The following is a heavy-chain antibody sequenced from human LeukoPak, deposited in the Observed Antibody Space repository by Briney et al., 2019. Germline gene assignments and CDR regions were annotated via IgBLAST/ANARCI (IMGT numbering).Heavy chain of an antibody. D-gene: IGHD6-6*01. J-gene: IGHJ4*02. Sequence: PSGTLSLTCAVSGGSISSSNWWSWVRQPPGKGLEWIGEIYHSGSTNYNPSLKSRVTISVDKSKNQFSLKLSSVTAADTAVYYCARASPSRRSSSSPFDYWGQGTLVTVSS. CDR2: IYHSGST. CDR1: GGSISSSNW. V-gene: IGHV4-4*02. CDR3: ARASPSRRSSSSPFDY.